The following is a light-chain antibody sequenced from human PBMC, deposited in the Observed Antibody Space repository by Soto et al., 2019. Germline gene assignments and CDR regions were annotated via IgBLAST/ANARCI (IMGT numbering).Light chain of an antibody. Sequence: QSVLTQAPSVSGTPGQRVTITCSGSSSNIGRNSVNWYQHLPGTAPKLLTHGNNHRPSGVPDRFSGSKSGTSASLAISGLQPEEEADYCCADWDDSLYAYVFGDRTKVTVL. CDR2: GNN. CDR3: ADWDDSLYAYV. J-gene: IGLJ1*01. CDR1: SSNIGRNS. V-gene: IGLV1-44*01.